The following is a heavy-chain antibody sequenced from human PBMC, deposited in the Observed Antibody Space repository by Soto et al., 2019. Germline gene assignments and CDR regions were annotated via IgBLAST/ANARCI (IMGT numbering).Heavy chain of an antibody. V-gene: IGHV3-30*18. D-gene: IGHD3-16*02. CDR2: ISYDGSNQ. CDR1: GFTFSSYG. Sequence: QVQLVESGGGVVQPGRSLRLSCAASGFTFSSYGMHWVRQAPGKGLEWVAIISYDGSNQYYADSVKGRFTISRDNSKNTLFLQMNSLRPEDTAVYYCAKAPGELSPESYDHWGQGILVTVSS. J-gene: IGHJ4*02. CDR3: AKAPGELSPESYDH.